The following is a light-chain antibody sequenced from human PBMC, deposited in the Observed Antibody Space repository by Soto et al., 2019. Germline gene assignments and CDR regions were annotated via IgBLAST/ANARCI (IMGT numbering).Light chain of an antibody. CDR1: NIGSTS. CDR2: YDS. Sequence: SYELTQPPSVSVAPGKTARITCGGNNIGSTSVHWYQQKPGQAPVLVIYYDSDRPSGIPERFSGSNSGNTATLTISRVEAGDEADYYCQVWDSSSDHLVFGTGTKLTVL. J-gene: IGLJ1*01. CDR3: QVWDSSSDHLV. V-gene: IGLV3-21*04.